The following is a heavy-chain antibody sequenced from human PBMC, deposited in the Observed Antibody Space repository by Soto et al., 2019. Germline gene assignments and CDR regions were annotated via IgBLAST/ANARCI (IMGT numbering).Heavy chain of an antibody. CDR2: VWADGATK. CDR1: AFSFSTYG. D-gene: IGHD3-3*02. CDR3: ATGRPGPVSTFPLFEY. J-gene: IGHJ4*02. V-gene: IGHV3-33*01. Sequence: QVQLLESGGGVVQPGRSLRLSCTVSAFSFSTYGMHWVRQAPGKGLEWVAIVWADGATKYYADSVRGRFTISRDNSENTLYLQMNSLRAEYTSVYYCATGRPGPVSTFPLFEYWCQGTLVTVSS.